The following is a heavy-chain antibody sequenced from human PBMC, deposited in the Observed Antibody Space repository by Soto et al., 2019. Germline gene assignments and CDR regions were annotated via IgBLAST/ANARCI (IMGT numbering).Heavy chain of an antibody. CDR2: ISHSGST. Sequence: QLQLQGSGSGLVKPSQTLSLTCAVSGGSISSGGYSWSWIRQPPGKGLEWIGYISHSGSTYYNPSLKXRXTIXVDRSKNQFSLKLSSVTAADTAVYYCARGGLLPDYWGQGTLVTVSS. D-gene: IGHD6-19*01. CDR1: GGSISSGGYS. V-gene: IGHV4-30-2*01. CDR3: ARGGLLPDY. J-gene: IGHJ4*02.